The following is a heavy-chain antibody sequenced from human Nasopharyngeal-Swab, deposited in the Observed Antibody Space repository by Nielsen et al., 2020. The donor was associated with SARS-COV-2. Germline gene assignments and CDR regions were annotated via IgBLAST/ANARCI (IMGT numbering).Heavy chain of an antibody. V-gene: IGHV1-46*01. J-gene: IGHJ4*02. Sequence: WVRQAPGQGLEWMGIINPSGGSTSYAQKFQGRVTMTRDTSTSTVYMELSSLRSEDTAVYYCARDPGDYASGYFDYWGQGTLVTVSS. CDR2: INPSGGST. D-gene: IGHD4-17*01. CDR3: ARDPGDYASGYFDY.